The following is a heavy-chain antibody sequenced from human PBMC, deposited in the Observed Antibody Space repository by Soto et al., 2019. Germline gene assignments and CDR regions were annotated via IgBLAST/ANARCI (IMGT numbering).Heavy chain of an antibody. V-gene: IGHV3-23*01. D-gene: IGHD3-16*02. CDR3: AQTWGSYREVFDY. CDR2: ISGIGGGGST. CDR1: GFTFSSHL. Sequence: GSLRLSCAASGFTFSSHLMHWVRQAPGQGLEWVSGISGIGGGGSTFYTDSVKGRFTISRDNSKNTLYLQMSSLRVEDTAIYYCAQTWGSYREVFDYWGRGTLVTVSS. J-gene: IGHJ4*01.